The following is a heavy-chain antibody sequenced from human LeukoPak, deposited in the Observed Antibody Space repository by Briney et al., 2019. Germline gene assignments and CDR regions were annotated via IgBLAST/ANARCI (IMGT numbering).Heavy chain of an antibody. V-gene: IGHV3-30*03. CDR3: ATELAGYCSSTSCPDY. CDR1: GFTFSNSG. CDR2: ISYDGSNK. D-gene: IGHD2-2*01. Sequence: PGGSLRLSCAAPGFTFSNSGMHWVRQSPGKGLEWVAVISYDGSNKYYADSVKGRFTISRDNSKNTLYLQVNSLRAEDTAVYYCATELAGYCSSTSCPDYWGQGTLVTVSS. J-gene: IGHJ4*02.